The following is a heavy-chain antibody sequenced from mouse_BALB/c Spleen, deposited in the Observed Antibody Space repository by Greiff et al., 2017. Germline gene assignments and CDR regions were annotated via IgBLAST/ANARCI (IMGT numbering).Heavy chain of an antibody. D-gene: IGHD4-1*02. Sequence: EVMLVESGGGLVQPGGSRKLSCAASGFTFSSFGMHWVRQAPEKGLEWVAYISSGSSTIYYADTVKGRFTISRDNPKNTLFLQMTSLRSEDTAMYYCARSPSTGPFDYWGQGTTLTVSS. CDR2: ISSGSSTI. V-gene: IGHV5-17*02. CDR1: GFTFSSFG. CDR3: ARSPSTGPFDY. J-gene: IGHJ2*01.